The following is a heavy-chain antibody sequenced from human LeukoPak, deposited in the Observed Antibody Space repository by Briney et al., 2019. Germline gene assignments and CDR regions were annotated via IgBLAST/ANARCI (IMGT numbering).Heavy chain of an antibody. V-gene: IGHV3-21*01. CDR3: VRDGGVSGYDLLDY. J-gene: IGHJ4*02. CDR1: GFTFSNYN. D-gene: IGHD5-12*01. CDR2: INSRSTYI. Sequence: GGSLRLSCGASGFTFSNYNMNWVRQAPGEGLEWVSSINSRSTYIFYADSVMGRFTISRDNAKNSLFPQMNSLRAEDTAVYYCVRDGGVSGYDLLDYWGQGTLVTVSS.